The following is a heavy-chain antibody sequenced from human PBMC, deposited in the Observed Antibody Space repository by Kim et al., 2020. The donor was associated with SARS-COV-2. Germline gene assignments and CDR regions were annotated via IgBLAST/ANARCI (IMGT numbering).Heavy chain of an antibody. CDR1: GFTFSDYY. CDR2: ISSSGSTI. D-gene: IGHD4-17*01. CDR3: ARDLERVYGDYVGYYSYGMDV. V-gene: IGHV3-11*01. Sequence: GGSLRLSCAASGFTFSDYYMSWIRQAPGKGLEWVSYISSSGSTIYYADSVQGRFTISRDNAKNSLYLQMNSLRAEDTAVYYCARDLERVYGDYVGYYSYGMDVWGQGTTVTVSS. J-gene: IGHJ6*02.